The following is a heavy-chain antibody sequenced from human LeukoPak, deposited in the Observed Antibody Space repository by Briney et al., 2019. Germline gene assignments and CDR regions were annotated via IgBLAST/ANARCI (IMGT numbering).Heavy chain of an antibody. V-gene: IGHV4-39*01. CDR3: ARRPSRYCSGGSCYGGNFDY. CDR2: IYYSGST. Sequence: SETLSLTCTVSGGSISSSSYYWGWIRQPPGKGLEWIGSIYYSGSTYYNPSLKSRVTISVDTSKNQFSLKLSSVTAADTAVYYCARRPSRYCSGGSCYGGNFDYWGQGTLVTVSS. CDR1: GGSISSSSYY. D-gene: IGHD2-15*01. J-gene: IGHJ4*02.